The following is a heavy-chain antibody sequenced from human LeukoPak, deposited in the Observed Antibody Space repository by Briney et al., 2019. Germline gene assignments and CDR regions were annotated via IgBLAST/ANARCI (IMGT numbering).Heavy chain of an antibody. CDR3: ARGQYYDAEDY. CDR1: GGSISSYY. J-gene: IGHJ4*02. CDR2: IYYSGST. Sequence: SETLSLTCTVPGGSISSYYWSWIRQPPGKGLEWIGYIYYSGSTNYNPSLKSRVTISVDTSKNQFSLKLSSVTAADTAVYYCARGQYYDAEDYWGQGTLVTVSS. D-gene: IGHD3-22*01. V-gene: IGHV4-59*01.